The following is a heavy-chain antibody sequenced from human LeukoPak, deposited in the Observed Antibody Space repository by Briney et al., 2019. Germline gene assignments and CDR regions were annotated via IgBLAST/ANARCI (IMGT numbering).Heavy chain of an antibody. V-gene: IGHV1-69*06. D-gene: IGHD1-14*01. Sequence: SVKVSCKASGGTFSSYAISWVRQAPGQGLEWMGGIIPIFGTANYAQKFQGRVTITAEKSTSTAYMELSSLRSEDTAVYYCAGRKGYGAFDIWGQGTMVTVSS. CDR2: IIPIFGTA. J-gene: IGHJ3*02. CDR1: GGTFSSYA. CDR3: AGRKGYGAFDI.